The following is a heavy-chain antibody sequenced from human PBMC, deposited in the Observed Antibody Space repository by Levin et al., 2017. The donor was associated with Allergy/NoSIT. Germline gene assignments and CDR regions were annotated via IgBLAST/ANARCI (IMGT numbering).Heavy chain of an antibody. CDR2: INSDGRTI. CDR1: GFTFGNYW. Sequence: GGSLRLSCAASGFTFGNYWMHWVRQTPGKGLVWVSRINSDGRTITYADSVRGRFTVSRDNAKNTLYLEMNSLRAEDTAVYSCARGLYASGTYLDYGGQGTLVTVSS. V-gene: IGHV3-74*01. D-gene: IGHD3-10*01. CDR3: ARGLYASGTYLDY. J-gene: IGHJ4*02.